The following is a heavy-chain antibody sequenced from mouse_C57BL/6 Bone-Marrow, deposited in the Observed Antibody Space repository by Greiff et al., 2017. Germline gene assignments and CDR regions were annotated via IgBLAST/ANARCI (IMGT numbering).Heavy chain of an antibody. CDR2: IHPNSGST. CDR1: GYTFTSYW. CDR3: ARGWDGGCAY. Sequence: VQLQQPGAELVKPGASVKLSCKASGYTFTSYWMHWVKQRPGQGLEWIGMIHPNSGSTNYNEKFKSKDTLTVDKSSSTAYMQLSSLTSEDSAVYYCARGWDGGCAYWGQGTLVTVSA. D-gene: IGHD4-1*01. J-gene: IGHJ3*01. V-gene: IGHV1-64*01.